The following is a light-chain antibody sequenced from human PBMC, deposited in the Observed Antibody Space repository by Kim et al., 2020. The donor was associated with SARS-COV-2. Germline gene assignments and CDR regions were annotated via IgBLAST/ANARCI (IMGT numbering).Light chain of an antibody. V-gene: IGKV3-15*01. J-gene: IGKJ4*01. Sequence: EIMLTQSPATLSVSPGERVTLSCRASQSVSSNLAWYQQKPGQAPRLLIYGASTRATGVPASFSGSGSGTEFTLTISSLQSQDFSVYYCQQYNNWPLTFGAGTKVEIK. CDR1: QSVSSN. CDR2: GAS. CDR3: QQYNNWPLT.